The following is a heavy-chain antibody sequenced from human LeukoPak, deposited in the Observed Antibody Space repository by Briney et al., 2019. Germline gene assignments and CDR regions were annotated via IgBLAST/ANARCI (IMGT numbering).Heavy chain of an antibody. J-gene: IGHJ4*02. CDR3: ARDARFLNY. Sequence: GGTLRLSCAASGVTFSSDWMNWVRHAPGKGQEWVANIKQDRSEKYYVDSVKGRFTISRDNAKNSLYLQMNSLRAEDTAVYYCARDARFLNYWGQGTLVTVSS. V-gene: IGHV3-7*01. D-gene: IGHD3-3*01. CDR2: IKQDRSEK. CDR1: GVTFSSDW.